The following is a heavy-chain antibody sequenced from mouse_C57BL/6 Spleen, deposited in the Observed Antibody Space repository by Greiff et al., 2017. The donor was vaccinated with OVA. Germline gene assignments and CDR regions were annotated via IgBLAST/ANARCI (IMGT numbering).Heavy chain of an antibody. V-gene: IGHV1-53*01. Sequence: QVQLQQPGTELVKPGASVKLSCKASGYTFTSYWMHWVKKRPGQGLEWIGNINPSNGGTNYNEKYKSKATLTVDKSSSTAYMQLSSLTSEDSAVYYCSRSERNGKGFAYWGQGPLVTVSA. CDR3: SRSERNGKGFAY. CDR1: GYTFTSYW. J-gene: IGHJ3*01. CDR2: INPSNGGT.